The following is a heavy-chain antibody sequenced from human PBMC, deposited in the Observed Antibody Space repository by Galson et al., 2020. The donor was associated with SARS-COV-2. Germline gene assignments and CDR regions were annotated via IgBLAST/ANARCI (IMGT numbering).Heavy chain of an antibody. J-gene: IGHJ4*02. CDR3: ARYTTSSVAFDY. D-gene: IGHD6-6*01. CDR2: FHSDGST. V-gene: IGHV4-59*08. Sequence: SETLSLTCSVSGGSISSDYWSWIRQPPGKGLEWIGFFHSDGSTNYNSSLKSRVTISVDTSKNQFYLNLTSVTAADTAVYYCARYTTSSVAFDYWCQGTLVTVSS. CDR1: GGSISSDY.